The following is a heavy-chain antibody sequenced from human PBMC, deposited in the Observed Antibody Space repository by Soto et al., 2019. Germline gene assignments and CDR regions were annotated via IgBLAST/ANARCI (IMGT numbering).Heavy chain of an antibody. Sequence: PSETLSLTCTVSGGSISSSSYYWGWIRQPPGKGLEWIGSIYYSGSTYYNPSLKSRVTISVDTSKNQFSLKLSSVTAADTAVYYCARVGGSSGWYLRKYYYYGMDVWGQGTTVTVSS. J-gene: IGHJ6*02. D-gene: IGHD6-19*01. CDR2: IYYSGST. CDR1: GGSISSSSYY. V-gene: IGHV4-39*01. CDR3: ARVGGSSGWYLRKYYYYGMDV.